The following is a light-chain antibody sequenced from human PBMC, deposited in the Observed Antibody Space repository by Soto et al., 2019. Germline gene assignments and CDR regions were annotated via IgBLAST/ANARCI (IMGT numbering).Light chain of an antibody. CDR1: SSDVGGYNY. V-gene: IGLV2-14*01. J-gene: IGLJ1*01. Sequence: QSVLTQPASVSGSPGQSITISCTGTSSDVGGYNYVSWYQQHPGKAPKLIIYGVTNRPSGVSSRFSGSKSGNTASLTISGLRTDDEADYFCSSYTSRATVVFGTGTKVTVL. CDR3: SSYTSRATVV. CDR2: GVT.